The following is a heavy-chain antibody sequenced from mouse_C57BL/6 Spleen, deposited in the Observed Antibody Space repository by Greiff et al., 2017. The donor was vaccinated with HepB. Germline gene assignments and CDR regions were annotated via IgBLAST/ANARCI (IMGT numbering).Heavy chain of an antibody. V-gene: IGHV1-52*01. D-gene: IGHD1-2*01. J-gene: IGHJ2*01. CDR2: IDPSDSET. CDR1: GYTFTSYW. CDR3: AREDYYGPYFDY. Sequence: VQLQQPGAELVRPGSSVKLSCKASGYTFTSYWMHWVKQRPIQGLEWIGNIDPSDSETHYNQKFKDKATLTVDKSSSTAYMQLSSLTSEDSAVYYCAREDYYGPYFDYWGQGTTLTVSS.